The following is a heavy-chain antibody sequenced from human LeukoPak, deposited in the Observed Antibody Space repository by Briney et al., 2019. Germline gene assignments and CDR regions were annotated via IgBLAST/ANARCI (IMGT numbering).Heavy chain of an antibody. V-gene: IGHV3-21*01. J-gene: IGHJ4*02. D-gene: IGHD3-22*01. Sequence: GGSLRLSCAASGFTFSSYSMNWVRQAPGKGLEWVSSISSSSSYIYYADSVKGRFTISGDNAKNSLYLQMNSLRAEDTAVYYCARGGQRYYYDSSGYYSLTYSFDYWGQGTLVTVSS. CDR1: GFTFSSYS. CDR2: ISSSSSYI. CDR3: ARGGQRYYYDSSGYYSLTYSFDY.